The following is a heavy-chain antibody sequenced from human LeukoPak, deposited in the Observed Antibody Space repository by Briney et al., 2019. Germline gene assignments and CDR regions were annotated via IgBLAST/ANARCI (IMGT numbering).Heavy chain of an antibody. CDR1: GGSISRSSNF. CDR2: LSYSGST. Sequence: LETLSPTCTVSGGSISRSSNFWGWIRQPPGTGLEWIGSLSYSGSTYYNPALKGRVTISADTSKNQFSLRLSSVTAADPAVYYCARHLHMVYYYFDYWGQGTLVTVSS. D-gene: IGHD2-8*01. V-gene: IGHV4-39*01. CDR3: ARHLHMVYYYFDY. J-gene: IGHJ4*02.